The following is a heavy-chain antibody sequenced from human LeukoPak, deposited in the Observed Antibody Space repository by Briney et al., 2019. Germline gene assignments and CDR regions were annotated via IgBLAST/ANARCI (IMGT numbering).Heavy chain of an antibody. CDR2: ISSSSSYI. V-gene: IGHV3-21*01. D-gene: IGHD2-21*01. CDR1: GFTFSSYS. Sequence: GGSLRLSCAASGFTFSSYSMNWVRQAPGKGLEWVSSISSSSSYIYYADSVKGRFTISRDNAKNSLYLQMNSLRAEDTAVYYCASDLLACGGDCYGYWGQGTLVTVSS. J-gene: IGHJ4*02. CDR3: ASDLLACGGDCYGY.